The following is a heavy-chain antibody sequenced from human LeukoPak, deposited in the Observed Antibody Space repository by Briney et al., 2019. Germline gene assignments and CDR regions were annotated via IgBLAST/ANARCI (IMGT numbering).Heavy chain of an antibody. D-gene: IGHD3-9*01. CDR1: GFTFSSYE. J-gene: IGHJ4*02. CDR2: ISSSGSTI. V-gene: IGHV3-48*03. CDR3: AKDQEEGTIFDFSDY. Sequence: GGSLRLSCAASGFTFSSYEMNWVRQAPGKGLEWVSYISSSGSTIYYADSVKGRFTISRDNAKNTLYLQMNSLRAEDTAVYYCAKDQEEGTIFDFSDYWGQGTLVTVSS.